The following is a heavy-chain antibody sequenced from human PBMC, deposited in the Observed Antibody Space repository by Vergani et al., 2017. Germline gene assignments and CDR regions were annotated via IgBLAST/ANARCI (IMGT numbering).Heavy chain of an antibody. CDR2: ISSSSSYI. D-gene: IGHD3-9*01. V-gene: IGHV3-21*01. J-gene: IGHJ6*02. CDR3: ARAYDILTGHYYYYGMDV. Sequence: EVQLVESGGGLVKPGGSLRLSCAASGFTFSSYSMNWVRQAPGKGLECVSSISSSSSYIYYADSVKGRFTISRDNAKNSLYLQMNSLRAEDTAVYYCARAYDILTGHYYYYGMDVWGQGTTVTVSS. CDR1: GFTFSSYS.